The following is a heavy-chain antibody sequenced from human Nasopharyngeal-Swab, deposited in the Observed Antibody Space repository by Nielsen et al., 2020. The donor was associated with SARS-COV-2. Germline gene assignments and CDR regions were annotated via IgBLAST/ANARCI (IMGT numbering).Heavy chain of an antibody. Sequence: GESLKISCAASGSTVSSNYMSWVRQAPGKRLEWVSVIYSGGSTYYADSVKGRFTISRDNSKNTLYLQMNSLRAEDTAVYYCARDPHDSSGYYMGYFDYWGQGTLVTVSS. D-gene: IGHD3-22*01. CDR3: ARDPHDSSGYYMGYFDY. J-gene: IGHJ4*02. CDR1: GSTVSSNY. CDR2: IYSGGST. V-gene: IGHV3-66*01.